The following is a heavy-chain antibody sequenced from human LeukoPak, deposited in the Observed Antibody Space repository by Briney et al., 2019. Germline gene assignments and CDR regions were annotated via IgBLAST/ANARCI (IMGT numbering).Heavy chain of an antibody. CDR3: ARDIAAPGSY. Sequence: PGGSLRLSCAASEFTFSTYWMTWVRQAPGKGLEWAANINQDGSETYYVDSVKGRFTISRDNAKNSLYLQMNSLRAEDTAVYYCARDIAAPGSYWGQGTLVTVSS. V-gene: IGHV3-7*01. CDR2: INQDGSET. D-gene: IGHD6-13*01. CDR1: EFTFSTYW. J-gene: IGHJ4*02.